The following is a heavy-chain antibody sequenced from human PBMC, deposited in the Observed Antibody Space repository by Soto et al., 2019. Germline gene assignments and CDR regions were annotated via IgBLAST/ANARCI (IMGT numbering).Heavy chain of an antibody. D-gene: IGHD4-17*01. CDR2: INAGNGNT. CDR3: ARAGHDYGDYDY. Sequence: QVQLVQSGAEVKKPGASVKVSCKASGYTFTSYAMHWVRQAPGQRLEWMGWINAGNGNTKYSQKFQGRVTITRDTSASTAYMELSSLRSEDTAVYYSARAGHDYGDYDYWGQGTLVTVSS. V-gene: IGHV1-3*01. CDR1: GYTFTSYA. J-gene: IGHJ4*02.